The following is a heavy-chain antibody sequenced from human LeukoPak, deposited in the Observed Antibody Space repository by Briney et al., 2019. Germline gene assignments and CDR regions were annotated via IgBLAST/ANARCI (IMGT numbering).Heavy chain of an antibody. J-gene: IGHJ4*02. Sequence: GGSLRLSCAASGFTFSSYSMNWVRQAPGKGLEWVSSISSSSSYIYCADSVKGRFTISRDNAKNSLYLQMNSLRAEDTAVYYCARTAYYDFWSGFSGPSDYWGQGTLVTVSS. CDR1: GFTFSSYS. V-gene: IGHV3-21*01. CDR2: ISSSSSYI. D-gene: IGHD3-3*01. CDR3: ARTAYYDFWSGFSGPSDY.